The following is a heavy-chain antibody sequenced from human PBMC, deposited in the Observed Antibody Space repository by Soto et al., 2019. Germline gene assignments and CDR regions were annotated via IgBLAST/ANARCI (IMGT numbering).Heavy chain of an antibody. CDR1: GFTVSSNY. Sequence: EVQLVETGGGLIQPGGSLRLSCAASGFTVSSNYMSWVRQAPGKGLEWVSVIYSGGSTYYADSVKGRFTISRDNSKNTLYLQMNSLRAEDTAVYYCARESAGYGGGYYYYYGMDVWGRGTTVTVSS. V-gene: IGHV3-53*02. CDR3: ARESAGYGGGYYYYYGMDV. D-gene: IGHD5-12*01. J-gene: IGHJ6*02. CDR2: IYSGGST.